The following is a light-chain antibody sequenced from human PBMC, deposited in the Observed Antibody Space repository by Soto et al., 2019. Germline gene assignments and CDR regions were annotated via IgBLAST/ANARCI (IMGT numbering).Light chain of an antibody. CDR2: LNSDGSH. CDR1: SGHSSYA. Sequence: QPVLTQSPSASASLGASVKLTCTLSSGHSSYAIAWRQQQPEKGPRYLMKLNSDGSHSKGDGIPDRFSGSSSGAERYLTISSLQSEDEADYYCQTWGTGIGVFGGGTKVTVL. V-gene: IGLV4-69*01. CDR3: QTWGTGIGV. J-gene: IGLJ3*02.